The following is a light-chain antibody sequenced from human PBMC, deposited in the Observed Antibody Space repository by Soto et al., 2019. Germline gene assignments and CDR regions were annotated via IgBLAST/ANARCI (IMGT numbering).Light chain of an antibody. V-gene: IGKV3-20*01. Sequence: EIVMTQSPATLSLSPGDRATLSCRANQSVRSNLAWYQQRPGQAPRLLFYGASNWATGIPDRFSGSGSGTDFTLTISRLEPEDFAEYYCQKYGSSPITFGQGTRLETK. J-gene: IGKJ5*01. CDR3: QKYGSSPIT. CDR2: GAS. CDR1: QSVRSN.